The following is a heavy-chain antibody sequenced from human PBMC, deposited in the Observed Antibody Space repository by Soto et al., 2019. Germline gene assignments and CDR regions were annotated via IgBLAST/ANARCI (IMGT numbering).Heavy chain of an antibody. CDR1: GGTFSSYA. V-gene: IGHV1-69*06. Sequence: ASVKVSCKASGGTFSSYAISWVRQAPGQGLEWMGGIIPIFGTANYAQKFQGRVTITADKSTSTAYMELSSLRSEDTAVYYCARVVGYCSSTSCPHGDWFDPCGQGTLVTVFS. CDR3: ARVVGYCSSTSCPHGDWFDP. J-gene: IGHJ5*02. D-gene: IGHD2-2*01. CDR2: IIPIFGTA.